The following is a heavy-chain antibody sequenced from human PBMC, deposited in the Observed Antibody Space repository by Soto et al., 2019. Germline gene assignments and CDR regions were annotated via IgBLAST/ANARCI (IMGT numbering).Heavy chain of an antibody. J-gene: IGHJ5*02. V-gene: IGHV3-74*01. Sequence: EVQLVESGGGLVQTGGSLRLSCAVSGFTFSNYWMHWVRQAPGKGLVWVSRINTDGSSTSYADFVKGGFTISRDNARNTLFLQMNSLTAEDTAVYYCARFRVDGDYVPWGHGTLVTVSA. CDR3: ARFRVDGDYVP. CDR1: GFTFSNYW. D-gene: IGHD4-17*01. CDR2: INTDGSST.